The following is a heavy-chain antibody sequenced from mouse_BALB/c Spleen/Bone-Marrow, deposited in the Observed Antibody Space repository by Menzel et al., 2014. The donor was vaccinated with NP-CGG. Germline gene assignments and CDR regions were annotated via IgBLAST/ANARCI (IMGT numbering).Heavy chain of an antibody. CDR1: GFTFSNSY. J-gene: IGHJ3*01. CDR2: IIGGTGGT. CDR3: ARPLYGSSFAWFAY. D-gene: IGHD1-1*01. Sequence: QVQLQQSGGEVVKPGTSVKLSCKTSGFTFSNSYISWLKLKPGQSLEWIAWIIGGTGGTTYNQKFTGKAQLTVDTSSNTAYIQLSSLTTEDSAIYYRARPLYGSSFAWFAYWGQGTLVTVSA. V-gene: IGHV1-54*02.